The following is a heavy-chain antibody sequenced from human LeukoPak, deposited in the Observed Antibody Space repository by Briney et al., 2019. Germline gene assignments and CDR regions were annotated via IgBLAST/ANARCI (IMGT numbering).Heavy chain of an antibody. D-gene: IGHD6-13*01. CDR1: GGSISSYY. V-gene: IGHV4-59*08. Sequence: SETLSLTCTVFGGSISSYYWTWIRQPPGKGLEWIGYIYYTGSTHYNPSLKSRVTMSVDTSKNQFPLKLSSVTATDTAVYYCTRGARSSSPNWFGPWGQGTLVTVSS. CDR2: IYYTGST. J-gene: IGHJ5*02. CDR3: TRGARSSSPNWFGP.